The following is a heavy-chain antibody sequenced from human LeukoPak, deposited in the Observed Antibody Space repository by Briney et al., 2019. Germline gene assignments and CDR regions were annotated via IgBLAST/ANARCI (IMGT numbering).Heavy chain of an antibody. V-gene: IGHV4-38-2*01. D-gene: IGHD3-16*01. Sequence: PSETLSLTCGVSGYSIRNGYAWDWIRPPPGRGLGWTGIINHGGSTTYNPTLRRRVTISLVTSKNAVSLSLRSVTAADTAVYYCARFDYVWETHGMDAFDIWGHGTMVTVSS. CDR2: INHGGST. J-gene: IGHJ3*02. CDR3: ARFDYVWETHGMDAFDI. CDR1: GYSIRNGYA.